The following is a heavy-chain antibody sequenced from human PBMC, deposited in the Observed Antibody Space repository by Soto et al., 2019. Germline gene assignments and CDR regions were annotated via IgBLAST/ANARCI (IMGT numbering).Heavy chain of an antibody. J-gene: IGHJ2*01. CDR1: GFTFSSYS. Sequence: EMQLVESGGGLVKPGGSLRLSCAVSGFTFSSYSMTWVRQAPGKGLDWVSSISTRSSYVYYADSVKGRFTISRDNAKNSLYLQMNGLRAEDTAVYYCARVGAVAGWYFDLWGRGTLVTVSS. CDR3: ARVGAVAGWYFDL. CDR2: ISTRSSYV. V-gene: IGHV3-21*01. D-gene: IGHD6-19*01.